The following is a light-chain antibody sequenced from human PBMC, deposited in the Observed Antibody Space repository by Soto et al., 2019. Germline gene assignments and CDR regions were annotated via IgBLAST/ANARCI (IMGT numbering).Light chain of an antibody. V-gene: IGLV2-18*02. CDR1: SSDVGSYNR. J-gene: IGLJ2*01. Sequence: SALTQPPSVSGSPGQSVTISCTGTSSDVGSYNRVSWYQQPPGTAPKLMIYEVSNRPSGVPDRFSGSKSGNTASLTISGLQAEDEADYYCSSYTISSTVVFGGGTKLTVL. CDR3: SSYTISSTVV. CDR2: EVS.